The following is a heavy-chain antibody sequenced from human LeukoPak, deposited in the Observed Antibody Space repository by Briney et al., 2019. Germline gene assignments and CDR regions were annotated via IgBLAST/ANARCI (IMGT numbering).Heavy chain of an antibody. J-gene: IGHJ4*02. CDR3: ARDSQYCSSTSCYESLDY. V-gene: IGHV4-61*02. CDR1: GGSISSGSYY. D-gene: IGHD2-2*01. CDR2: IYSSGST. Sequence: PSETLSLTCTVSGGSISSGSYYWSWIRQPAGKGLEWIGRIYSSGSTNYSPSLKSRVTISVDTSKNQFSLKLSSVTAADTAVYYCARDSQYCSSTSCYESLDYWGQGTLVTVSS.